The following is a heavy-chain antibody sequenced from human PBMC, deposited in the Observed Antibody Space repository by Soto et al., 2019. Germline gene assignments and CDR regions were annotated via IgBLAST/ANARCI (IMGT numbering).Heavy chain of an antibody. CDR2: IYNSGGA. Sequence: SETLSLTCTVSGGSISSYYWGWIRQPPGKGLEWLGSIYNSGGARYDPSFQSRVTISIDTSERQFSLKLASVTAADTAVYYCARYEGGSMFDYWSQGTLVNVSS. V-gene: IGHV4-39*01. CDR3: ARYEGGSMFDY. CDR1: GGSISSYY. J-gene: IGHJ4*02. D-gene: IGHD3-10*01.